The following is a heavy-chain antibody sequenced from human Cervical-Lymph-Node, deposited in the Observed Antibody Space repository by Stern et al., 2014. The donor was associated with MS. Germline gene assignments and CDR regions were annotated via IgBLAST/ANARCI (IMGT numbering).Heavy chain of an antibody. D-gene: IGHD2-21*02. CDR3: VRASDPLFEY. CDR1: GFTFSHYH. V-gene: IGHV3-11*01. CDR2: ISTSGKTI. J-gene: IGHJ4*02. Sequence: QVQLVESGGGSVKPGGSLRLSCAVSGFTFSHYHMHWIRQAPGKGLEWISCISTSGKTIYYAGSVKGRFTISRDNAKNSLYLQMNSLRVEDTAVYYCVRASDPLFEYWGQGTLVTVSS.